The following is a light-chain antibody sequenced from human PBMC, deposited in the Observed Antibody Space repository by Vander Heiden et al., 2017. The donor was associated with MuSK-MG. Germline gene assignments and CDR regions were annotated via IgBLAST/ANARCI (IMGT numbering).Light chain of an antibody. V-gene: IGKV3-20*01. Sequence: EIVFTHSPGTLSLSPGDKATLSCRASQSVSSSYLAWYQQKPGQAPRLLIYGASSRATGIPDRFSGSGSGTDFTLTISRLEPEDFAVYYCQQYGSSPRITFGQGTRLEIK. CDR1: QSVSSSY. CDR3: QQYGSSPRIT. CDR2: GAS. J-gene: IGKJ5*01.